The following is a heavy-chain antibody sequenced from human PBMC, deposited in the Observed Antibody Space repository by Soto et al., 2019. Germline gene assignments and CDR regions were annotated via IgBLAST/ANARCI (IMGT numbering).Heavy chain of an antibody. V-gene: IGHV3-7*01. CDR1: GFALSSYW. Sequence: EGQLVESGGTLVQPGGSLRLSCAASGFALSSYWMTWVRQAPGKGLEWVVSIKQDESEIYYVDSVKGRFTIARDNAKNSLYLQMNSLRAEDTAVYYCATYSGYVLPMDIWGSGTTVTVSS. CDR3: ATYSGYVLPMDI. J-gene: IGHJ6*03. D-gene: IGHD5-12*01. CDR2: IKQDESEI.